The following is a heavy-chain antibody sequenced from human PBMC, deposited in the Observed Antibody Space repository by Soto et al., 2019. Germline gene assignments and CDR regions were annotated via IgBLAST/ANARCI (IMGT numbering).Heavy chain of an antibody. CDR1: GGSISSYY. V-gene: IGHV4-59*07. D-gene: IGHD3-10*01. J-gene: IGHJ5*02. CDR3: ASDYYGSGSYAPNWFDL. Sequence: PSDSLALTCTVSGGSISSYYCSWIRQPPGKGLEWIGYIYYSGSTNYNPSLKSRVTISVDTTKNQFSLKLSSVTAADTAVYYFASDYYGSGSYAPNWFDLWGQGTLVTVSS. CDR2: IYYSGST.